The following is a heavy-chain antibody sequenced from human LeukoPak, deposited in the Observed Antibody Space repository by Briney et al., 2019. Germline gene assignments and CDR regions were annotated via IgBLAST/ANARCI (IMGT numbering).Heavy chain of an antibody. J-gene: IGHJ4*02. CDR2: ISGSGSPI. V-gene: IGHV3-11*04. CDR1: GFTFSDYY. D-gene: IGHD6-13*01. Sequence: KPGGSLRLSCAASGFTFSDYYMSWIRQAPGKGLEWVSYISGSGSPIYYADSVKGRFTISRDNAKNSLYLQVNSLRAEDTAVYYCARGITAASGVFDYWGQGTLVTVSS. CDR3: ARGITAASGVFDY.